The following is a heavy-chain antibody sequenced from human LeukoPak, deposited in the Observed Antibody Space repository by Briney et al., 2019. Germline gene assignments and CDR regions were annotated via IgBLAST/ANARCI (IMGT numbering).Heavy chain of an antibody. Sequence: GGSLRLSCAASRFSFSDHEMNWVRQAPGKGLEWVSYLSSSGNAYYADSVKGRFTISRDNPKNSLYLQMTSLRADDTAVYYCASGRGSYSPDYWGQGTLVTVSS. CDR1: RFSFSDHE. J-gene: IGHJ4*02. V-gene: IGHV3-48*03. CDR2: LSSSGNA. CDR3: ASGRGSYSPDY. D-gene: IGHD1-26*01.